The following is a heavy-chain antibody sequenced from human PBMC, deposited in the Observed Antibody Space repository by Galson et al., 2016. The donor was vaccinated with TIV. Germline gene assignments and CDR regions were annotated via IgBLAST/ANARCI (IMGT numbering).Heavy chain of an antibody. J-gene: IGHJ3*01. Sequence: SLRLSCAASGFSFGDYAMHWVRQAPGKGLEWVSGINWNSGSVDFADSVKGRFTISRDTAKNSLYLRGEDTAFDYCAKARSIFGVVPHRAFDVWGQGTTVTVSS. CDR3: AKARSIFGVVPHRAFDV. CDR2: INWNSGSV. CDR1: GFSFGDYA. V-gene: IGHV3-9*01. D-gene: IGHD3-3*01.